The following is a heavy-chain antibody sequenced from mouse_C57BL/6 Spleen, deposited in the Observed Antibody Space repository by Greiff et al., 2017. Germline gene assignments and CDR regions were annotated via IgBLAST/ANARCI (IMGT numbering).Heavy chain of an antibody. V-gene: IGHV1-59*01. J-gene: IGHJ3*01. CDR3: ARRGNEGFAY. Sequence: QVHVKQPGAELVRPGTSVKLSCKASGYTFTSYWMHWVKQRPGQGLEWIGVIDPSDSYTNYNQKFKGKATLTVDTSSSTAYMQLSSLTSEDSAVYYCARRGNEGFAYWGQGTLVTVSA. D-gene: IGHD2-1*01. CDR1: GYTFTSYW. CDR2: IDPSDSYT.